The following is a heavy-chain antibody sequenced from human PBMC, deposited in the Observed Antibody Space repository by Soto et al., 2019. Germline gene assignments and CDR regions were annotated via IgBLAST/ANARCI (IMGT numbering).Heavy chain of an antibody. CDR3: ASRIVVVLDAFDI. J-gene: IGHJ3*02. Sequence: GGSLRLSCAASGFTFNNYAMTWVRQAPGKGLEWVSAISSGGSTFYADSVKGRFTISRDNSKNTLFLQMNSLTAEDTAVYYCASRIVVVLDAFDIWGQGTMVTVSS. CDR2: ISSGGST. V-gene: IGHV3-23*01. D-gene: IGHD2-15*01. CDR1: GFTFNNYA.